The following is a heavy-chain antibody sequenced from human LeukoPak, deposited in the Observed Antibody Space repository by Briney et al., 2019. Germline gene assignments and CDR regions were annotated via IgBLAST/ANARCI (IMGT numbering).Heavy chain of an antibody. CDR1: GFTFSSYA. J-gene: IGHJ4*02. CDR3: ARAGGYGDYLYYFDY. Sequence: GGSLRLSCAASGFTFSSYAMHWVRQAPGKGLEWVAVISYDGSNEYYADSVKGRFTISRDNSKNTLYLQMNSLRAEDTAVYYCARAGGYGDYLYYFDYWGQGTLVTVSS. D-gene: IGHD4-17*01. V-gene: IGHV3-30*04. CDR2: ISYDGSNE.